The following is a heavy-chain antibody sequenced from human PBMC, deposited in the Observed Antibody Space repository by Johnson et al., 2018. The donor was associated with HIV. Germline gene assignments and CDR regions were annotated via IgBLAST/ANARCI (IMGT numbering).Heavy chain of an antibody. V-gene: IGHV3-9*01. CDR3: ARDVRMDKAFDI. CDR1: GFTFSDYG. J-gene: IGHJ3*02. Sequence: VQLVESGGGVVQPGRSLKLSCEASGFTFSDYGMHWVRQAPGKGLEWVSGISWNSGSIGYADSVKGRFTISRDNAKNSLYLQMNSLRAEDTALYYCARDVRMDKAFDIWGQGTMVTVSS. D-gene: IGHD2-15*01. CDR2: ISWNSGSI.